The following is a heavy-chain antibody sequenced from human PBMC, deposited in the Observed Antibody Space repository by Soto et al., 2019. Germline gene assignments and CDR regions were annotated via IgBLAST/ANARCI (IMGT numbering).Heavy chain of an antibody. CDR3: ARARIAAAGPTNWFDP. CDR2: INPNSGGT. Sequence: ASVKVSCKASGYTFTGYYMHWVRQAPAQGLEWMGWINPNSGGTNYAQKFQGRVTMTRDTSISTAYMELSRLRSDDTAVYYCARARIAAAGPTNWFDPWGQGTLVTVSS. V-gene: IGHV1-2*02. CDR1: GYTFTGYY. D-gene: IGHD6-13*01. J-gene: IGHJ5*02.